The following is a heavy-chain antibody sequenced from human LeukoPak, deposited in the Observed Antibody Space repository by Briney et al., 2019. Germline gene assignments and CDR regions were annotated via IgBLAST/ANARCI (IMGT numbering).Heavy chain of an antibody. V-gene: IGHV3-21*01. CDR1: GFSFSAYN. D-gene: IGHD3-22*01. CDR3: ARDAAYFDSSGYYPDPLDY. J-gene: IGHJ4*02. Sequence: GGSLRLSCAASGFSFSAYNINWVRQAPGKGLEWVSCISPSGDHRYYADSVRGRFTISRDNAKNSEYLQMNSLRAEDTAVYYCARDAAYFDSSGYYPDPLDYWGQGTLVSVSS. CDR2: ISPSGDHR.